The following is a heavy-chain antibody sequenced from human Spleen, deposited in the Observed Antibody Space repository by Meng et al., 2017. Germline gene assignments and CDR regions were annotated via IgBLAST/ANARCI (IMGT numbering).Heavy chain of an antibody. CDR3: ARDRYSSGWYEPLDY. Sequence: GGSLRLSCAASGFTFSSYAMSWVRQTPGKGLEWVSGISGSGGSTDYADSVKGRFTISRDNSKNTLYLQMNSLRAEDTAVYYCARDRYSSGWYEPLDYWGQGTLVTVSS. J-gene: IGHJ4*02. D-gene: IGHD6-19*01. V-gene: IGHV3-23*01. CDR2: ISGSGGST. CDR1: GFTFSSYA.